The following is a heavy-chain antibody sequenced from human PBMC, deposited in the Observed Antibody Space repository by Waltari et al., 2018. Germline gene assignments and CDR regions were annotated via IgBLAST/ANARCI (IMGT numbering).Heavy chain of an antibody. CDR3: AKVEWGGYSGYVGDC. Sequence: EVQLLESGGALVQPGGSVRLSCAASGFTFSSSAISWVRQAPGKGVELVVALDNNREGATFYADSVRGRFTISRDNSKNTLYLQMNSLRIEDTAVYYCAKVEWGGYSGYVGDCWGQGTLVTVSS. D-gene: IGHD5-12*01. CDR1: GFTFSSSA. J-gene: IGHJ4*02. CDR2: LDNNREGAT. V-gene: IGHV3-23*01.